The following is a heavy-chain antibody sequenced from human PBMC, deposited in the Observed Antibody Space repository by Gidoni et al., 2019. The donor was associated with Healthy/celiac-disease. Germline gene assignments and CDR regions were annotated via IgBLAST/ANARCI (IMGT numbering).Heavy chain of an antibody. V-gene: IGHV3-30*04. Sequence: QVPLVESGGGVVQPGRSLRLSCAASGFTFSGYAMHWVRQAPGKGLEWVAVISYDGSNTYYADSVKGRFTISRDNSKNTLYLQMNSLRAEDTAVYYCARDDSSLSFGYWGQGTLVTVSS. J-gene: IGHJ4*02. CDR2: ISYDGSNT. CDR3: ARDDSSLSFGY. D-gene: IGHD3-22*01. CDR1: GFTFSGYA.